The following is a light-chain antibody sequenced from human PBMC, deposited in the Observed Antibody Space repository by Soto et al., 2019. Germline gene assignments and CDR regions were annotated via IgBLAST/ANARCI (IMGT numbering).Light chain of an antibody. CDR2: DAS. Sequence: DIQMTQSPSTLSASVGDRVTITCRASQSISSWLAWYQQKPGKAPKLLIYDASSLESGVPSRFRGSGSATEFTLTISSLQPDDFATYYCQQYNSYWSFGQGTKVDI. V-gene: IGKV1-5*01. J-gene: IGKJ1*01. CDR3: QQYNSYWS. CDR1: QSISSW.